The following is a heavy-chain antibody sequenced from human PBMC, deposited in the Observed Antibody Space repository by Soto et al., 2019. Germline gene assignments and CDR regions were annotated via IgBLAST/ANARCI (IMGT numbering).Heavy chain of an antibody. V-gene: IGHV3-33*01. J-gene: IGHJ6*01. CDR3: TRDQVEVYNVYGMDV. D-gene: IGHD1-1*01. Sequence: QVQLVESGGGEVQPGRSLRLSCAASGFNFSSFAMHWVRQAPGKGLEWVAVIWYDGSNKYYAESVMGRFTISRDNSQKILSLQMNTLRAEDTAVYYCTRDQVEVYNVYGMDVW. CDR1: GFNFSSFA. CDR2: IWYDGSNK.